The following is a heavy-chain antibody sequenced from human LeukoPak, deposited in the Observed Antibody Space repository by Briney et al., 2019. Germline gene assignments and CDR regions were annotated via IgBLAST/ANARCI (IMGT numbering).Heavy chain of an antibody. CDR3: AREWGPGSSWYFDF. J-gene: IGHJ4*02. V-gene: IGHV1-46*01. Sequence: ASAKVSCKASGYTFTSYYIHWVRQAPGQGLEWMGAINSGDGGTTLPQKFQGRVTLTRDTSTSTLYMELSSLRSEDTAIYYCAREWGPGSSWYFDFWGQGTLVTVSS. CDR1: GYTFTSYY. D-gene: IGHD3-10*01. CDR2: INSGDGGT.